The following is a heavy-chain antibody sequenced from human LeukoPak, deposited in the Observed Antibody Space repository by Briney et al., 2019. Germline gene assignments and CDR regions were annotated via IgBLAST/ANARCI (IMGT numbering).Heavy chain of an antibody. CDR1: GDSVSSNSAA. CDR3: ARGAGSIAAAGTNAFDI. D-gene: IGHD6-13*01. Sequence: SQTLSLTCAISGDSVSSNSAAWNWIRQSPSRGLEWLGRTYYRSKWYNDYAVSVKSRITINPDTSKNQFSLQLNSVTPEDTAVYYCARGAGSIAAAGTNAFDIWGQGTMVTVSS. CDR2: TYYRSKWYN. V-gene: IGHV6-1*01. J-gene: IGHJ3*02.